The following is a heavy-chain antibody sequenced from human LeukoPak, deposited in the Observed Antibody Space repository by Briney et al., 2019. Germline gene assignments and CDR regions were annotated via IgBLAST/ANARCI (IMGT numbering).Heavy chain of an antibody. Sequence: SGGSLRLSCAASGFTFSSYSMNWVRQAPGKGLEWLSYISSSSSNMYYADSVKGRFTISRDNAENSLYLQMSSLGDDDTAVYYCASLSSSDWYGDYWGQGTLVTVSS. V-gene: IGHV3-48*02. CDR1: GFTFSSYS. J-gene: IGHJ4*02. CDR3: ASLSSSDWYGDY. CDR2: ISSSSSNM. D-gene: IGHD6-19*01.